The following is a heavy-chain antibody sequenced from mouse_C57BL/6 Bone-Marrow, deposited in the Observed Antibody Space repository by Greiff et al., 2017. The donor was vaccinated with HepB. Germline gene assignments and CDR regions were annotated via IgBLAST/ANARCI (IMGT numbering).Heavy chain of an antibody. V-gene: IGHV1-55*01. D-gene: IGHD2-1*01. Sequence: QVQLQQSGAELVKPGASVKMSCKASGYTFTSYWITWVKQRPGQGLEWIGDIYPGSGSTNYNEKFKSKATLTVDTSSSTAYMQLSSLTSEDSAVYYCAREDYGNPPWFAYWGQGTLVTVSA. CDR2: IYPGSGST. J-gene: IGHJ3*01. CDR3: AREDYGNPPWFAY. CDR1: GYTFTSYW.